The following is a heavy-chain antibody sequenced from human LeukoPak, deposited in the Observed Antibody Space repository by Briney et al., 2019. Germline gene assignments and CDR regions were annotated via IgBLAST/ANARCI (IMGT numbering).Heavy chain of an antibody. CDR2: INTYNGKT. CDR3: ARSSEWDTTRNNWFDP. CDR1: GYTFTSYG. V-gene: IGHV1-18*01. Sequence: EASVKVSCKASGYTFTSYGISWVRQAPGQGLEWMEWINTYNGKTNYAQKLQGRVTMTTDTSTSTAYMELRSLRYDDTAVYYCARSSEWDTTRNNWFDPWGQGTLVTVSS. D-gene: IGHD5-18*01. J-gene: IGHJ5*02.